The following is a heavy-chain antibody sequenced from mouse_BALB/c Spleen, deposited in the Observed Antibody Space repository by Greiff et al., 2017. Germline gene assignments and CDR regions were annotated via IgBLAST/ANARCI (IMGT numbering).Heavy chain of an antibody. Sequence: EVQLQQSGPELVKPGASVKISCKASGYSFTGYYMHWVKQSHVKSLEWIGRINPYNGATSYNQNFKDKASLTVDKSSSTAYMELHSLTSEDSAVYYCARKGEDGYWGQGTLVTVSA. CDR2: INPYNGAT. V-gene: IGHV1-31*01. CDR3: ARKGEDGY. J-gene: IGHJ3*01. CDR1: GYSFTGYY. D-gene: IGHD2-3*01.